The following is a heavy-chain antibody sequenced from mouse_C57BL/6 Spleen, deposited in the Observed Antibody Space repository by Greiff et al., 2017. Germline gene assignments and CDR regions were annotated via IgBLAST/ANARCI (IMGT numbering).Heavy chain of an antibody. D-gene: IGHD1-1*01. CDR3: ARSYYPSSGGAMDY. CDR1: GYAFTNYL. CDR2: INPGSGGT. Sequence: QVQLQQSGAELVRPGTSVKVSCKASGYAFTNYLIEWVKQRPGQGLEWIGVINPGSGGTNYNEKFKGKATLTADKSASTAYMQLSSLTSEDSAVYFCARSYYPSSGGAMDYGGQGTSVTVSS. V-gene: IGHV1-54*01. J-gene: IGHJ4*01.